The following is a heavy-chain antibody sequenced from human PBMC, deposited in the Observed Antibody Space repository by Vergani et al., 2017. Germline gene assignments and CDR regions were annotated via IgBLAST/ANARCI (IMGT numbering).Heavy chain of an antibody. Sequence: QVQLVQSGAEVKKPGSSVKVSCKASGGTFSSYTISWVRQAPGQGLEWMGRIIPILGIANYAQKVQGRVTITADKSTSTAYMELSSLRSEDTAVYYCARGGRDGDYGMDVWGQGTTVTVSS. CDR1: GGTFSSYT. J-gene: IGHJ6*02. D-gene: IGHD4-17*01. V-gene: IGHV1-69*02. CDR2: IIPILGIA. CDR3: ARGGRDGDYGMDV.